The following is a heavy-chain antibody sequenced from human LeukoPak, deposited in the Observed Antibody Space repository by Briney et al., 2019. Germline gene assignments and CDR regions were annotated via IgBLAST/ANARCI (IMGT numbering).Heavy chain of an antibody. CDR2: ISAYNGNT. D-gene: IGHD3-16*01. Sequence: ASVKVSCKASGYTFTSYGISWVRQAPGQGLEWMGWISAYNGNTNYAQKLQGRVTMTTDTPTSTAYMELRSLRSDDTAVYYCARGSRVGGDYYYGMDVWGQGTTVTVSS. V-gene: IGHV1-18*01. J-gene: IGHJ6*02. CDR3: ARGSRVGGDYYYGMDV. CDR1: GYTFTSYG.